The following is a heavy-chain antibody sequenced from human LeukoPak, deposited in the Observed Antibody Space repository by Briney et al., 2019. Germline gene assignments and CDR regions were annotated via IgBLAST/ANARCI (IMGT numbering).Heavy chain of an antibody. CDR1: GGPISSGGYY. CDR2: IYYSGST. J-gene: IGHJ4*02. CDR3: ARGVGATPFDY. D-gene: IGHD1-26*01. V-gene: IGHV4-31*03. Sequence: PSETLSLTCTVSGGPISSGGYYWSWIRQHPGKGLEWIGYIYYSGSTYYNPSLKSRVTISVDTSKNQFSLKLSSVTAADTAVYYCARGVGATPFDYWGQGTLVTVSS.